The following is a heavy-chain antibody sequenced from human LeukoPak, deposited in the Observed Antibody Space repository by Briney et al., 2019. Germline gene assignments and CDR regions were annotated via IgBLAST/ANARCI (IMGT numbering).Heavy chain of an antibody. CDR2: IYPGDSDT. D-gene: IGHD2-2*02. Sequence: GESLKISCKGSGYSFTSYWIGWVRQMPGKGLEWMGIIYPGDSDTRYSPSFQGQVTISADKSISTAYLQWSSLKASDTAMYYCARSSNSIVVVPAAIGYWGQGTLVTVSS. CDR3: ARSSNSIVVVPAAIGY. J-gene: IGHJ4*02. V-gene: IGHV5-51*01. CDR1: GYSFTSYW.